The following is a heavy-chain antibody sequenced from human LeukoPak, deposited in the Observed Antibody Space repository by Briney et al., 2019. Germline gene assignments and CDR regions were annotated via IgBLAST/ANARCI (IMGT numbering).Heavy chain of an antibody. CDR2: IYYSGST. V-gene: IGHV4-59*08. CDR3: ARPGVGSGRYGAFDI. Sequence: SETLSLTCTVSGGSISSYYWSWIRQPPGKGLEWIGYIYYSGSTNYNPSLKSRVTISLDTSKNQFSLKLSSVTAADTAVYYCARPGVGSGRYGAFDIWGQGTMVTVSS. CDR1: GGSISSYY. D-gene: IGHD5-18*01. J-gene: IGHJ3*02.